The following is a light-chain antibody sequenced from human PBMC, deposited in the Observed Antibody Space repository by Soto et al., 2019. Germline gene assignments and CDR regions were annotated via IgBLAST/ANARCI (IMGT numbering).Light chain of an antibody. V-gene: IGKV3-20*01. CDR3: QQYAGSPLT. CDR2: GAS. Sequence: EIVLTQSPGTLSLSPGERATLSCRASQSVGRSYIAWYQQKPGQAPRLLIYGASRRATGIPDRFSGSGSGTDFSLTISRLEPEDFAMYYCQQYAGSPLTFGGGTKVEIK. J-gene: IGKJ4*01. CDR1: QSVGRSY.